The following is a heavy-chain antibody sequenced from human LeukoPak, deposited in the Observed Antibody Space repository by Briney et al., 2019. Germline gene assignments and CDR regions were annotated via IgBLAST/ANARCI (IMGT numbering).Heavy chain of an antibody. CDR2: IRYDGTKQ. CDR3: AKGFSTTESALDY. CDR1: GFTFSNHG. V-gene: IGHV3-30*02. J-gene: IGHJ4*02. D-gene: IGHD4-11*01. Sequence: PGGSLRLSCAASGFTFSNHGMQWVRQAPGKGLEWVAFIRYDGTKQFYADSVKGRCTISRDNSKNTLYLQMNSLRTEDTAVYYCAKGFSTTESALDYWGQGTLLTVSS.